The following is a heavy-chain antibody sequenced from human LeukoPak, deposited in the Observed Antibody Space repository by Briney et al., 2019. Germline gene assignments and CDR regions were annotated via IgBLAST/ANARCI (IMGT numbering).Heavy chain of an antibody. V-gene: IGHV4-61*01. CDR1: AYSISSGYY. CDR2: LYNTWSA. CDR3: ARDGGAPLGAFDI. J-gene: IGHJ3*02. Sequence: SETLSLTCTVSAYSISSGYYWSWIRQSPGRGLEWIGYLYNTWSANYNPSLKSRVTISVDTSKNQFSLRLTSVTAADTAVYYCARDGGAPLGAFDIWAQGTVVPVSS. D-gene: IGHD4/OR15-4a*01.